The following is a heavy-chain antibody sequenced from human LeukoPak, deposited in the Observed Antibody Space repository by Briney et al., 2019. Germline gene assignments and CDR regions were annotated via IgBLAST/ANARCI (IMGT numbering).Heavy chain of an antibody. CDR2: IYSGGST. V-gene: IGHV3-66*01. D-gene: IGHD6-6*01. J-gene: IGHJ4*02. Sequence: PGGSLRLSCAASGFTVSSNYMSWVRQAPGKGLEWVSVIYSGGSTYYADSVKGRFTISRDNSKNTLYLQMNSLRAEDTALLYCAKGVEYSSSSPFDYWGQGTLVTVSS. CDR1: GFTVSSNY. CDR3: AKGVEYSSSSPFDY.